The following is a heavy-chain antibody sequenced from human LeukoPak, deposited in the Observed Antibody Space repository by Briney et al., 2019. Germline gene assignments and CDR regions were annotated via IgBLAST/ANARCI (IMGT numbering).Heavy chain of an antibody. Sequence: ASVKVSCKASGYTFTRYYIHWVRQAQGQGLEGMGIINPSVGNTNYAQKFQGRVTMTRATSPSTVYMELSSLRSEDTAVYYCARAQSYYDYWGQGTLVTVSS. J-gene: IGHJ4*02. D-gene: IGHD1-26*01. V-gene: IGHV1-46*01. CDR3: ARAQSYYDY. CDR1: GYTFTRYY. CDR2: INPSVGNT.